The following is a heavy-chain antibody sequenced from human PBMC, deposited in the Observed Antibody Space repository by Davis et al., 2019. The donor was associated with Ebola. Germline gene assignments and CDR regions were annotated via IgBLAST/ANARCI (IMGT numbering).Heavy chain of an antibody. CDR1: GYTFTSYD. J-gene: IGHJ4*02. D-gene: IGHD6-19*01. Sequence: ASVKVSCKASGYTFTSYDISWVRQAPGQGPEWMGWITPYNGNTNHAQKFQGRLAMTTDTPTSTVYMELRSLRSDDTAIYYCARDVGAIRAGSGWDYWGQGTLVTVSS. CDR3: ARDVGAIRAGSGWDY. CDR2: ITPYNGNT. V-gene: IGHV1-18*04.